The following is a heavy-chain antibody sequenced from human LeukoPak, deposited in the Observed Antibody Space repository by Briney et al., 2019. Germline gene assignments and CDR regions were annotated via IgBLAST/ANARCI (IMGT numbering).Heavy chain of an antibody. CDR3: ARETSFWSGYPDAFDI. CDR1: GGSFSGYY. D-gene: IGHD3-3*01. Sequence: SETLSLTCAVYGGSFSGYYWSWIRQPAGKGLEWIGRIYTSGSTNYNPSLKSRVTMSVDTSKNQFSLKLSSVTAADTAVYYCARETSFWSGYPDAFDIWGQGTMVTVSS. V-gene: IGHV4-4*07. J-gene: IGHJ3*02. CDR2: IYTSGST.